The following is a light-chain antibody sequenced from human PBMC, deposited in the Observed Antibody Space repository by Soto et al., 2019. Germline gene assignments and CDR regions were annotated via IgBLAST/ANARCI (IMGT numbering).Light chain of an antibody. CDR2: VNT. CDR3: QSYDTGLSGPVV. J-gene: IGLJ2*01. CDR1: GSNIGAGFD. Sequence: QSVLTQPPSLSGAPGQNIIISCTGGGSNIGAGFDVHWYQQLPGTAPKLLIYVNTNRPSGVPDRFSGSKSGTSASLVITGLQADDAADYYCQSYDTGLSGPVVFGGGTKLTVL. V-gene: IGLV1-40*01.